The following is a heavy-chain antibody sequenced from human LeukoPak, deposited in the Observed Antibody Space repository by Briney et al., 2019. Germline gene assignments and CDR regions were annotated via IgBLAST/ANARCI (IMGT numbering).Heavy chain of an antibody. CDR3: ERGGGGEWESGPLDAFDI. V-gene: IGHV4-59*01. J-gene: IGHJ3*02. D-gene: IGHD1-26*01. CDR2: IYYSGST. CDR1: GGSLSNYY. Sequence: PSETLSLTCTVSGGSLSNYYWSWIRQPPGKGLEWIGYIYYSGSTNNNPSLRSPITILVDRSKNQFSLKLSSVTAADTAVSFCERGGGGEWESGPLDAFDIWGQGTMVTVSS.